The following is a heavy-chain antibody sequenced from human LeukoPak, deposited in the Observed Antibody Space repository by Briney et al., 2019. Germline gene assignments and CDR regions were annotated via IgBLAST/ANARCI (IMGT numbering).Heavy chain of an antibody. D-gene: IGHD6-19*01. CDR1: GYTFTGYY. Sequence: ASVKVSCKASGYTFTGYYMHWVRQAPGQGLEWMGWINPNSGGTNYQGRVTMTRDTSISTAYMELSRLRSDDTAVYYCARHYSSGWYFLGYWGQGTLVTDSS. V-gene: IGHV1-2*02. CDR3: ARHYSSGWYFLGY. J-gene: IGHJ4*02. CDR2: INPNSGGT.